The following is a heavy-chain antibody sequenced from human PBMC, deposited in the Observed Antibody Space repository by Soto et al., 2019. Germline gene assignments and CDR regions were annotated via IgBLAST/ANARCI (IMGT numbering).Heavy chain of an antibody. CDR1: GFTFSYYG. CDR3: ARDQRVRGVSAFDI. CDR2: IWYDGSHK. J-gene: IGHJ3*02. Sequence: QVQLVESGGGVVQPGRSLRLSCAASGFTFSYYGMHWVRQAPGMELEWVAVIWYDGSHKYFADSVKGRFTISRDNSKNTVYLQMSSLRVQHTAVYYCARDQRVRGVSAFDIWGQGTVVTVSS. V-gene: IGHV3-33*01. D-gene: IGHD3-10*01.